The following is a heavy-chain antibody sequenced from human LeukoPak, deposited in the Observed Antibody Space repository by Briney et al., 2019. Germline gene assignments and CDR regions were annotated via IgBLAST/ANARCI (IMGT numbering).Heavy chain of an antibody. J-gene: IGHJ4*02. Sequence: PGGSLRLSCAASGFIFSSYGMHWVRQAPGKGLEWVAVIWYDGSNKYYADSVKGRFTISRDNSKNTLHLEMNSLRAEDTAVYYCARGRGSSPGGFPYYFDYWGQGTLVTVSS. D-gene: IGHD6-6*01. CDR2: IWYDGSNK. CDR3: ARGRGSSPGGFPYYFDY. V-gene: IGHV3-33*01. CDR1: GFIFSSYG.